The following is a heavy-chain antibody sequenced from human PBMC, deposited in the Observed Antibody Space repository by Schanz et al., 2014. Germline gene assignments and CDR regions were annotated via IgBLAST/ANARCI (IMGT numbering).Heavy chain of an antibody. D-gene: IGHD3-3*01. V-gene: IGHV3-74*01. CDR2: INSVGSNT. CDR3: VRDSFFAFDY. CDR1: GFTFSSYW. Sequence: EVHLLESGGGLVQPGGSLRLSCAASGFTFSSYWMHWVRQDPGKGLVWVARINSVGSNTDYADSVTGRFTISRDNAKNTLYLQMNTLRAEDTAVYYCVRDSFFAFDYWGQGTLVTVSS. J-gene: IGHJ4*02.